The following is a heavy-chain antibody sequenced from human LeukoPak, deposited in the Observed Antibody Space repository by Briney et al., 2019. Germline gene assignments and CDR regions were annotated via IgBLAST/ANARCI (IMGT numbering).Heavy chain of an antibody. CDR3: ARVAAAVDY. CDR1: GYSFTNYA. J-gene: IGHJ4*02. CDR2: INPNSGGT. V-gene: IGHV1-2*02. D-gene: IGHD6-13*01. Sequence: ASVKVSCKASGYSFTNYALNWVRQAPGQGLEWMGWINPNSGGTNYAQKFQGRVTMTRDTSISTAYMELSRLRSDDTAVYYCARVAAAVDYWGQGTLVTVSS.